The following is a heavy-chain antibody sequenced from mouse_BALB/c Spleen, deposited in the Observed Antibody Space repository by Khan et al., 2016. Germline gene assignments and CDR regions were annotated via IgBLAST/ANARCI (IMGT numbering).Heavy chain of an antibody. J-gene: IGHJ2*01. CDR2: ISYSGST. Sequence: EVQLQESGPSLVKPSQTLSLTCSVTGDSITSGYWNWIRKFPVYKLEYMGYISYSGSTYYNPSLKSRISITRDTSKNQYYLQLNSLLTVDTATYYCATYDGYLFDYWGQCTTLTVSS. CDR1: GDSITSGY. V-gene: IGHV3-8*02. D-gene: IGHD2-3*01. CDR3: ATYDGYLFDY.